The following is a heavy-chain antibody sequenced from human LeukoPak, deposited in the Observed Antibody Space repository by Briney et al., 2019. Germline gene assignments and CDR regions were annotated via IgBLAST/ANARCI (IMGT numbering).Heavy chain of an antibody. CDR3: ARKKRVDTDSIMVYYYYAMDV. CDR1: GFTFSSYG. V-gene: IGHV3-33*01. Sequence: TGGSLRLSCAASGFTFSSYGMHWVRQAPGKGLEWVAVIWYDGSNKYYADSVKGRFTISRDNSKKTLYLQMNNLRAEDTAVYYCARKKRVDTDSIMVYYYYAMDVWGQGTTVTVSS. D-gene: IGHD5-18*01. CDR2: IWYDGSNK. J-gene: IGHJ6*02.